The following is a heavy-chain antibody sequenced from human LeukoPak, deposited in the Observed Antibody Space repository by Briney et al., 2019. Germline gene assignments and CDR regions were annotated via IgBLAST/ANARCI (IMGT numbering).Heavy chain of an antibody. CDR3: ARDAQGDDYVWGSYRHYYFDY. V-gene: IGHV1-46*01. Sequence: ASVKVSCKASGYTFTSYYMHWVRQAPGQGLEWMGIINPSGGSTSYAQKFQGRVTMTRDTSTSTAYMELSSLRSEDTAVYYCARDAQGDDYVWGSYRHYYFDYWGQGTLVTVSS. CDR1: GYTFTSYY. J-gene: IGHJ4*02. CDR2: INPSGGST. D-gene: IGHD3-16*02.